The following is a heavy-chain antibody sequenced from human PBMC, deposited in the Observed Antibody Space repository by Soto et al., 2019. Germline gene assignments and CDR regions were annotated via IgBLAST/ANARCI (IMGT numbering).Heavy chain of an antibody. Sequence: VGSLRLSCAASGFTSSSYEMNWVRQAPGKGLEWVSYISSSGSTIYYADSVKGRFTISRDNAKNSLYLQMNSLRAEDTAVYYCARDHKGGYYYYGMDVWGQGTTVTVSS. J-gene: IGHJ6*02. CDR2: ISSSGSTI. CDR3: ARDHKGGYYYYGMDV. V-gene: IGHV3-48*03. CDR1: GFTSSSYE.